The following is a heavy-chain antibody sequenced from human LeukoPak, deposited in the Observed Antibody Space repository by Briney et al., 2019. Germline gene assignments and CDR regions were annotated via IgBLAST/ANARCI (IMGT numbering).Heavy chain of an antibody. J-gene: IGHJ4*02. CDR2: IWYDGSNK. CDR1: GFTFSSYG. D-gene: IGHD1-26*01. V-gene: IGHV3-33*06. CDR3: AKDQISGSYVYYFDY. Sequence: GGSLSPSCAASGFTFSSYGMHWVRQAPGKGLEWVAVIWYDGSNKYYADSVKGRFTISRDNSKNTLYLQMNSLRAEDTAVYYCAKDQISGSYVYYFDYWGQGTLVTVSS.